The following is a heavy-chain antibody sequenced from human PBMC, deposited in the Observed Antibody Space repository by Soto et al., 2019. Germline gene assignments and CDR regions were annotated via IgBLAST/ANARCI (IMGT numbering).Heavy chain of an antibody. CDR1: GYSFTSYW. Sequence: GESLKISCKGSGYSFTSYWISWVRQMPGKGLEWMGRIDPSDSYTNYSPSFQGHVTISADKSISTAYLQWSRLKASDTAMYYCARLLGGDYGGDWFDPWGQGTLVTVSS. J-gene: IGHJ5*02. V-gene: IGHV5-10-1*01. D-gene: IGHD4-17*01. CDR3: ARLLGGDYGGDWFDP. CDR2: IDPSDSYT.